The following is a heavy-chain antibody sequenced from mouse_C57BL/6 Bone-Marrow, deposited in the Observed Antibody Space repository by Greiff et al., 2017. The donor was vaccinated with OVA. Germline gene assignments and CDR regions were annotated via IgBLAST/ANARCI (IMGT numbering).Heavy chain of an antibody. J-gene: IGHJ1*03. V-gene: IGHV5-17*01. CDR3: ARTFSRYWYFDV. CDR1: GFTFSDYG. CDR2: ISSGSSTI. Sequence: EVKLMESGGGLVKPGGSLKLSCAASGFTFSDYGMHWVRQAPEKGLEWVAYISSGSSTIYYEDTVKGRFTISRDNAKNTLFLQMTSLRSEDTAMYYCARTFSRYWYFDVWGTGTTVTVSS.